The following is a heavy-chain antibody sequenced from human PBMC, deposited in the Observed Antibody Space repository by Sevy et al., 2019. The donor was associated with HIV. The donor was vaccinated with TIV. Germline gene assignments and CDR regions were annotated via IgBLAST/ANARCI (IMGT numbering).Heavy chain of an antibody. CDR3: ARDGGCSTTSCLLYFDY. J-gene: IGHJ4*01. CDR2: IRFDGNNK. Sequence: GGSLRLSCAASGFTFSRYGMHWVRQAPGKGLEWVASIRFDGNNKHYVDSVMGRFTISRDDSKNTLYLQMNSLRSEDTTVYYCARDGGCSTTSCLLYFDYWGQGTLVTVSS. V-gene: IGHV3-30*02. CDR1: GFTFSRYG. D-gene: IGHD2-2*01.